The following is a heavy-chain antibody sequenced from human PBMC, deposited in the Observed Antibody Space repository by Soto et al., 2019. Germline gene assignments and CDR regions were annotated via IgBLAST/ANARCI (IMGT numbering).Heavy chain of an antibody. CDR3: ARHLNRYSSSSLNWFDP. V-gene: IGHV4-39*01. J-gene: IGHJ5*02. CDR1: GGSISSSSYY. D-gene: IGHD6-13*01. Sequence: SETLSLTCTLSGGSISSSSYYWGWIRQPPGKGLEWIGSTYYSGSTSYNPSLKSRVTISVDTSKNQFSLKLSSVTAADTAVYYCARHLNRYSSSSLNWFDPLGQGTRVTVSS. CDR2: TYYSGST.